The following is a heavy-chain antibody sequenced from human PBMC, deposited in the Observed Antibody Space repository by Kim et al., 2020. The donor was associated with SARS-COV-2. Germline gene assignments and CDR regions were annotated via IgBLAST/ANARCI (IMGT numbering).Heavy chain of an antibody. CDR2: INHSGST. Sequence: SETLSLTCAVYGGSFSGYYWSWIRQPPGKGLEWIGEINHSGSTNYNPSLKSRVTISVDTSKNQFSLKLSSVTAADTAVYYCARMWWELYFDYWGQGTLVTVSS. D-gene: IGHD1-26*01. CDR1: GGSFSGYY. J-gene: IGHJ4*02. CDR3: ARMWWELYFDY. V-gene: IGHV4-34*01.